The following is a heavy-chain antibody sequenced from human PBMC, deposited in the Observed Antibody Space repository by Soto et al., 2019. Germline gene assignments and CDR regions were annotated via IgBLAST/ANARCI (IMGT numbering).Heavy chain of an antibody. Sequence: QLQLQESGSGLVKPSQTLSLTCAVSGGSISSGGYSWSWIRQPPGKGLEWIGYIYHSGSTSYNPSLKGRATISVDRSKNQFSLTLSSVAAADTAVYYCARGQVVAAQHWGQGTLVTVSS. J-gene: IGHJ4*02. CDR2: IYHSGST. V-gene: IGHV4-30-2*01. CDR3: ARGQVVAAQH. CDR1: GGSISSGGYS. D-gene: IGHD2-15*01.